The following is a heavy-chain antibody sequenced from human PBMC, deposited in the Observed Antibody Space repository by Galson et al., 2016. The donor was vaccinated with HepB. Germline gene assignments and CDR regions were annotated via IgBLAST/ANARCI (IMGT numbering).Heavy chain of an antibody. Sequence: SLRLSCAASGFAFNASYMGWVRQTPGKRLEWLSSVSRSGKTVYYGDSVKGRFTISRDNAKNSLLLQMNTLRVDDTAVYYCARVGARFEGHFFFDNWGQGALVTVSS. CDR2: VSRSGKTV. J-gene: IGHJ4*02. CDR3: ARVGARFEGHFFFDN. CDR1: GFAFNASY. V-gene: IGHV3-11*01.